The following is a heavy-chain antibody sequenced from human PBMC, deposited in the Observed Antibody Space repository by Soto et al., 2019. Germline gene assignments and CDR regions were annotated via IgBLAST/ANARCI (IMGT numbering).Heavy chain of an antibody. D-gene: IGHD1-1*01. V-gene: IGHV1-18*01. CDR1: GYAFTTYG. CDR2: ISAHNGNT. J-gene: IGHJ4*02. Sequence: QVHLVQSGAEVKKPGASVKVSCQASGYAFTTYGITWVRQAPGQGLEWMGWISAHNGNTNYAQKLQGRVTVTRDTSTSTAYMELRSLRSDATAVYYCARGRYGDYWGQGALVTVFS. CDR3: ARGRYGDY.